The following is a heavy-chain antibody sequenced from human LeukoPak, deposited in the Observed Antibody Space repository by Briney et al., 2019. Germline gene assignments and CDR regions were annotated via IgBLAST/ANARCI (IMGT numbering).Heavy chain of an antibody. CDR3: ARVTVGGWGFDY. V-gene: IGHV4-39*07. Sequence: PSETLSLTCTVSGGSIGSSSYYWGWIRQPPGKGLNWIGSIYYSGSTYYNPSLKSRVTISVDTSRDQFSLKLSSVTAADTAVYYCARVTVGGWGFDYWGQGTLVTVSS. CDR2: IYYSGST. D-gene: IGHD6-19*01. J-gene: IGHJ4*02. CDR1: GGSIGSSSYY.